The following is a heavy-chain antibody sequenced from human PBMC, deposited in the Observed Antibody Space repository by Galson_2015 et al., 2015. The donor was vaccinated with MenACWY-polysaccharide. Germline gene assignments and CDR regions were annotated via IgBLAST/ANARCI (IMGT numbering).Heavy chain of an antibody. CDR1: GYTFTRYW. CDR2: IYPGDSDT. D-gene: IGHD1-1*01. V-gene: IGHV5-51*03. J-gene: IGHJ2*01. CDR3: ARRGAATAYWYFDL. Sequence: QSGAEVKRPGESLTISCKGSGYTFTRYWIGWVRQMPGKGLEWVGIIYPGDSDTRYSPSFQGQVTISADKSISTAYLQWSSLKASDTAIYYCARRGAATAYWYFDLWGRGTQVIVSS.